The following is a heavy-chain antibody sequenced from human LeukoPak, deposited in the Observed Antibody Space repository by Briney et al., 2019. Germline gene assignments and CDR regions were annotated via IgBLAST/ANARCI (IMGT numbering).Heavy chain of an antibody. J-gene: IGHJ6*02. CDR3: AGGVSSGWYGGSYYYYGMDV. D-gene: IGHD6-19*01. V-gene: IGHV4-59*08. CDR1: GGSISNYY. CDR2: VYYSGST. Sequence: PSETLSLTCTVSGGSISNYYWTWIRQPPGKGLEWIAYVYYSGSTNYNPSLKSRVTISVDTSKNQFSLKLSSVTAADTAVYYCAGGVSSGWYGGSYYYYGMDVWGQETTVTVSS.